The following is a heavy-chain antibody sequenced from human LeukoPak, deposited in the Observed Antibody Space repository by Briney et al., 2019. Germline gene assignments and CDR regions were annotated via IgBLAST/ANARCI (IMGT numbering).Heavy chain of an antibody. V-gene: IGHV3-49*04. CDR2: IRSKAYGGTT. Sequence: GGSLRLSCTASGFTFGDYAMSWVRQAPGKRLEWVGFIRSKAYGGTTEYAASVKGRFTISRDDSKSIAYLQMNSLKTEDTAVYYCTRGGGNCGGDCPYYFDYWGQGTLVTVSS. D-gene: IGHD2-21*02. J-gene: IGHJ4*02. CDR1: GFTFGDYA. CDR3: TRGGGNCGGDCPYYFDY.